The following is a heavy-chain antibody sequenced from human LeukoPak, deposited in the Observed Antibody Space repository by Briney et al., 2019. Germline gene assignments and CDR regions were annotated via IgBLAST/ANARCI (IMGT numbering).Heavy chain of an antibody. J-gene: IGHJ4*02. CDR3: ASGGYSTD. CDR2: IIPILGIA. Sequence: SVKVSCKASGGTFSSYAISWVRQAPGQGLEWMGRIIPILGIANYAQKFQGRVTITADKSTSTAYMELSSLRSEDTTVYYCASGGYSTDWSQGTLVTVSP. D-gene: IGHD6-13*01. V-gene: IGHV1-69*04. CDR1: GGTFSSYA.